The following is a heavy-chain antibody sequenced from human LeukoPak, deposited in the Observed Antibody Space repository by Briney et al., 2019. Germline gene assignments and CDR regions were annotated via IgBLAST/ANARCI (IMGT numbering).Heavy chain of an antibody. V-gene: IGHV3-7*02. Sequence: PGGSLRLSCAASGFTFRNYWMNWVRQAPGKGLEWVANINEDGSEKNYVDSVKGRFTTSRDNARNSLSLQMNSLRSEDTAVYYCANYKNQPHTLFFDFWGQGALVTVSA. CDR1: GFTFRNYW. J-gene: IGHJ4*02. CDR3: ANYKNQPHTLFFDF. D-gene: IGHD5-24*01. CDR2: INEDGSEK.